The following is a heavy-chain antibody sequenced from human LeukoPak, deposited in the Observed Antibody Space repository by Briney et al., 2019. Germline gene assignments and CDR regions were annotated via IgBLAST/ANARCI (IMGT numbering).Heavy chain of an antibody. CDR3: AKVVYSGSYPDC. V-gene: IGHV3-23*01. Sequence: GGSLRLSCAASGFTFSSYAMSWVRQAPGKGLEWVTAISGSGGSTYYADSVKGRFTISRDNSKNTLYLQMNSLRAEDTAVYYCAKVVYSGSYPDCWGQGTLVTVSS. CDR1: GFTFSSYA. CDR2: ISGSGGST. D-gene: IGHD1-26*01. J-gene: IGHJ4*02.